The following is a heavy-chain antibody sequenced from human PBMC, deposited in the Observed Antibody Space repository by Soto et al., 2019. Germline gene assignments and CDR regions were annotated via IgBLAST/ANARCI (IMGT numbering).Heavy chain of an antibody. J-gene: IGHJ6*03. CDR3: AKDGIAAAGTSYYYYYYMDV. CDR2: ISYDGSNK. D-gene: IGHD6-13*01. Sequence: QVQLVESGGGVVQPGRSLRLSCAASGFTFSSYGMHWVRQAPGKGPAWVAVISYDGSNKYYADSVKGRFTISRDNSKNTLYLQMNSLRAEDTAVYYCAKDGIAAAGTSYYYYYYMDVWGKGTTVTVSS. CDR1: GFTFSSYG. V-gene: IGHV3-30*18.